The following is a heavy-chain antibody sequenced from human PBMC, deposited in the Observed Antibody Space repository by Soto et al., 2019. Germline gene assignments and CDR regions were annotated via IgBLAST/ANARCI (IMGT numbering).Heavy chain of an antibody. CDR3: ATRGPLRGALVQGFDY. D-gene: IGHD6-13*01. CDR1: GGSISSYY. CDR2: IYTSGST. J-gene: IGHJ4*02. Sequence: SETLSLTCTVSGGSISSYYWSWIRQPAGKGLEWIGRIYTSGSTNYNPSLKSRVTMSVDTSKNQFSLKLSSVTAADTAVYYCATRGPLRGALVQGFDYWGQGTLVTVSS. V-gene: IGHV4-4*07.